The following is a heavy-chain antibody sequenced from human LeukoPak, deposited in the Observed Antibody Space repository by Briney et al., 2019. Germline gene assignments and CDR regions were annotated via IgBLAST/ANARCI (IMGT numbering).Heavy chain of an antibody. V-gene: IGHV4-31*03. CDR3: ARTYSNGWFFDY. Sequence: SQTLSLTCTVSGGSISSGGYYWSWIRQHPGKGLEWIGYIYYSGSTYYNPSLKSRVTISVDTPKNQFSLKLSSVTAADTAVYYCARTYSNGWFFDYWGQGTLVTVSS. J-gene: IGHJ4*02. CDR1: GGSISSGGYY. CDR2: IYYSGST. D-gene: IGHD6-19*01.